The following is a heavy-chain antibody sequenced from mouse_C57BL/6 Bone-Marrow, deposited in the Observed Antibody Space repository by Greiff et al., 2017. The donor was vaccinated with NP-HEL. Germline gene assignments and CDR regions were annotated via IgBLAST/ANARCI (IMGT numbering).Heavy chain of an antibody. D-gene: IGHD2-4*01. CDR2: IDPSDSYT. CDR1: GYTFTSYW. CDR3: ARGGNDYDFAMDY. V-gene: IGHV1-50*01. Sequence: VKLQQPGAELVKPGASVKLSCKASGYTFTSYWMQWVKQRPGQGLEWIGEIDPSDSYTNYNQKFKGKATLTVDTSSSTAYMQLSSLTSEDSAVYYCARGGNDYDFAMDYWGQGTSVTVSS. J-gene: IGHJ4*01.